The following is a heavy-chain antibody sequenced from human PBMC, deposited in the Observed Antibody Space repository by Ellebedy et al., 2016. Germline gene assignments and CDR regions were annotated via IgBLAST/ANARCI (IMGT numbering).Heavy chain of an antibody. Sequence: GGSLRLSCAASGFTFSTYSMNWFRQAPGKGLEWVAVTSYDGSDKYYADSVKGRFTISRDNAKNSLYLQMNSLRAEDTAVYYCARDLDLFIGYFDYWGQGTLVTVSS. CDR1: GFTFSTYS. D-gene: IGHD3-9*01. CDR2: TSYDGSDK. CDR3: ARDLDLFIGYFDY. V-gene: IGHV3-30-3*01. J-gene: IGHJ4*02.